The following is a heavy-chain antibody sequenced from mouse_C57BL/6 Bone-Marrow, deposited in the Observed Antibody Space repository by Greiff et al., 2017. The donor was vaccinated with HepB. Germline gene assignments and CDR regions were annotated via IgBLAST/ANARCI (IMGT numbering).Heavy chain of an antibody. CDR1: GFTFNTYA. J-gene: IGHJ3*01. CDR2: IRSKSSNYAT. CDR3: VRDRGYDYEEWFAY. Sequence: EVQLVESGGGLVQPKGSLKLSCAASGFTFNTYAMHWVRQAPGKGLEWVARIRSKSSNYATYYADSVKDRFTISRDDSQSMLYLQMNNLKTEDTAMYYCVRDRGYDYEEWFAYWGQGTLVTVSA. V-gene: IGHV10-3*01. D-gene: IGHD2-4*01.